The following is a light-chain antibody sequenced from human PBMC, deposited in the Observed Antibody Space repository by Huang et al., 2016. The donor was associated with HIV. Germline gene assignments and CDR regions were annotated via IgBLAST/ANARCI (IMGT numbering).Light chain of an antibody. J-gene: IGKJ1*01. CDR2: VAF. CDR1: QSVSTN. Sequence: EIVMTQSPATLSVSPGERATLSCRASQSVSTNLAWYQQKPGQAPRLLLYVAFIRATGIPARFSGSGSGTEFTLTISSLQSEDFAVYYCQQYNNWPPWTFGQGTKVEIK. V-gene: IGKV3-15*01. CDR3: QQYNNWPPWT.